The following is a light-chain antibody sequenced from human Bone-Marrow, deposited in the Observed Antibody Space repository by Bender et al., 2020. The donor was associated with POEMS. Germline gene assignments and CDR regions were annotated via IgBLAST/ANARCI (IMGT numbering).Light chain of an antibody. CDR1: SSDIGAYDY. CDR3: CSYAGAPTFGVV. Sequence: QPALTQPASMSGSPGQSITISCTGTSSDIGAYDYVSWYQQHPGKAPKLVIYDVTNRPSGFSDRFSASKSGNTASLTISGLQTGDEADYYCCSYAGAPTFGVVFGGGTKLTVL. CDR2: DVT. V-gene: IGLV2-14*03. J-gene: IGLJ3*02.